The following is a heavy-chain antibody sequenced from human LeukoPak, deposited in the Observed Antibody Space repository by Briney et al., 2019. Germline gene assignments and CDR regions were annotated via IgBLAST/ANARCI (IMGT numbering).Heavy chain of an antibody. D-gene: IGHD6-13*01. CDR2: IYYSGST. CDR3: AREVGIAAAGQVYFDY. CDR1: GGSISSYY. V-gene: IGHV4-59*01. J-gene: IGHJ4*02. Sequence: SETLSLTCTVSGGSISSYYWSWIRQPPGKGLEWIGYIYYSGSTNYNPSLKGRVTISVDTSKNQFSLKLSSVTAADTAVYYCAREVGIAAAGQVYFDYWGQGTLVTVSS.